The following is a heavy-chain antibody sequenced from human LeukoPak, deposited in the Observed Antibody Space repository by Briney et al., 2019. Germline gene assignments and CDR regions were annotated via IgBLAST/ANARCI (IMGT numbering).Heavy chain of an antibody. J-gene: IGHJ6*03. CDR1: GYTFTSYD. V-gene: IGHV1-8*01. CDR2: MNPNSGNT. CDR3: AGGSVGYFAWPGTSYFYMDV. Sequence: GASVKVSCKASGYTFTSYDINWVRQATGQGLELMGWMNPNSGNTGYAQKFQGRVTMTRNTSISKAYMELSSLRSEAKAADYWAGGSVGYFAWPGTSYFYMDVWGKGTTVTISS. D-gene: IGHD3-9*01.